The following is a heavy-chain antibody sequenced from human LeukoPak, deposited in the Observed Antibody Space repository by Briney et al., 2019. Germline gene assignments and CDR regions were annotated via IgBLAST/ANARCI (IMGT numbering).Heavy chain of an antibody. CDR1: GGSISSYY. V-gene: IGHV4-4*07. Sequence: SETLSLTCTVSGGSISSYYWSWIRQPAGKGLEWIGRIYTSGSTNYNPSLKSRVTISVDTSKNQFSLKLSSVTAADTAVYYCSRDEGRAGTWNAFDIWGQGTMVTVSS. CDR2: IYTSGST. J-gene: IGHJ3*02. D-gene: IGHD6-19*01. CDR3: SRDEGRAGTWNAFDI.